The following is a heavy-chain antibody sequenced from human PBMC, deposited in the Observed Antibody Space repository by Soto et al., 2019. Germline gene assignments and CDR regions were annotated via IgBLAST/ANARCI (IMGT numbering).Heavy chain of an antibody. J-gene: IGHJ4*02. Sequence: SETLSLTCAVYGGSFSGYYWSWIRQPPGKGLEWIGEINHSGSTNYNQSLKSRVTISVDTSKNQFSLKLSSVTAADTAVYYCARGPGLYYYDSSGYLGFDYWGQGTLVTVSS. CDR3: ARGPGLYYYDSSGYLGFDY. D-gene: IGHD3-22*01. CDR1: GGSFSGYY. V-gene: IGHV4-34*01. CDR2: INHSGST.